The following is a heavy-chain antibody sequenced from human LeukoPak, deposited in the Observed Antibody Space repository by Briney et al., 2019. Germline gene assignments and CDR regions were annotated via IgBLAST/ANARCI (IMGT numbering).Heavy chain of an antibody. D-gene: IGHD1-26*01. Sequence: SETLSLTCTVSGGSISSYYWSWIRQPPGKGLEWIGYIYYSGSTNYNPSLKSRVTISVDTSKNQFSLKLSSVTAADTAVYYCARVQDSGSYLSFDYWGQGTLVTVSS. CDR2: IYYSGST. J-gene: IGHJ4*02. CDR1: GGSISSYY. CDR3: ARVQDSGSYLSFDY. V-gene: IGHV4-59*01.